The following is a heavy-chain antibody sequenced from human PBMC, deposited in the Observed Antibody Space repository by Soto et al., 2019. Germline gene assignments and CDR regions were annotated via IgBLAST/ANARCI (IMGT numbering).Heavy chain of an antibody. J-gene: IGHJ4*02. CDR1: GFTLIDHY. D-gene: IGHD1-1*01. CDR2: SSNSGSFT. Sequence: GGSLRLSCAASGFTLIDHYMSWIRQAPGKGLEWTGYSSNSGSFTRYADSVKGRFSISRDNAKSSLYLQISSLRGDDTATYYCVKSGDNYNLLDYWGQGTPVTVSS. V-gene: IGHV3-11*06. CDR3: VKSGDNYNLLDY.